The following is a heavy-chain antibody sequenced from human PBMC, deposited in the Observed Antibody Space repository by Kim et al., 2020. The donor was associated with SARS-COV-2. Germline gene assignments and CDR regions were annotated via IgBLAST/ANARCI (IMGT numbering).Heavy chain of an antibody. CDR3: AREGVRGPLWDYYGMDV. CDR2: ISAYNGNT. J-gene: IGHJ6*02. D-gene: IGHD3-10*01. V-gene: IGHV1-18*01. Sequence: ASVKVSCKASGYTFTSYGISWVRQAPGQGLEWMGWISAYNGNTNYAQKLQGRVTMTTDTSTSTAYMELRSLRSDDTAVYYCAREGVRGPLWDYYGMDVWGQGTTVTVSS. CDR1: GYTFTSYG.